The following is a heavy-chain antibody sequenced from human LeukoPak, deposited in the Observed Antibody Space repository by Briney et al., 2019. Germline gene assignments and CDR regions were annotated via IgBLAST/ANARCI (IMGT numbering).Heavy chain of an antibody. CDR2: ISSSSSYI. D-gene: IGHD6-19*01. CDR1: GFTFSSYS. CDR3: ARVAVAPVQTVD. J-gene: IGHJ4*02. Sequence: GGSLRLSCAASGFTFSSYSMNWVRQAPGKGLEWVSSISSSSSYIYYADSVKGRFTISRDNAKNSLYLQMNSLRAEDTAVYYCARVAVAPVQTVDWGQGTLVTVSS. V-gene: IGHV3-21*01.